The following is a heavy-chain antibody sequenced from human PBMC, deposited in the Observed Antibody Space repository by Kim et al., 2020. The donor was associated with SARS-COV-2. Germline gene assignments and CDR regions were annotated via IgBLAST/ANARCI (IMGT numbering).Heavy chain of an antibody. CDR2: ISAYNGNT. J-gene: IGHJ6*03. Sequence: ASVKVSCKASGYTYTSYGINWVRQAPGQGLEWMGWISAYNGNTNYAQKLQGRVTMTTDTSTSTAYMELRSLRSDDTAVYYCARDKGNDFWSGYYYYYYMDVWGKGTTVTVSS. CDR3: ARDKGNDFWSGYYYYYYMDV. D-gene: IGHD3-3*01. CDR1: GYTYTSYG. V-gene: IGHV1-18*01.